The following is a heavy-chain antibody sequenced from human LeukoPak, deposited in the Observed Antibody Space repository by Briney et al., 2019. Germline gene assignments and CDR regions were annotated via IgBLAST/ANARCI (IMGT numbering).Heavy chain of an antibody. D-gene: IGHD3-16*01. CDR1: GGSISSSSYY. V-gene: IGHV4-39*07. J-gene: IGHJ4*02. CDR2: IHYSGST. Sequence: SSETLSLTCTVSGGSISSSSYYWGWIRQPPGKGLEWIGSIHYSGSTNYNPSLKSRVTISVDTSKNQFSLKLSSVTAADTAVYFCAREGSNMVTFGGALWYWGQGTLVTVSS. CDR3: AREGSNMVTFGGALWY.